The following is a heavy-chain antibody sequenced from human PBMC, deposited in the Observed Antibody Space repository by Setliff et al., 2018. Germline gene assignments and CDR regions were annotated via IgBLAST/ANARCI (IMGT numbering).Heavy chain of an antibody. J-gene: IGHJ3*02. Sequence: GGSLRLSCAASGFTFSDYYMSWIRQAPGKGLEWVSYISSSGSTIYYADSVKGRFTISRDNAKNPLYLQMNSLRAEDTAVYYCARDKDFWSGYAFDIWGQGTMVTVSS. CDR3: ARDKDFWSGYAFDI. V-gene: IGHV3-11*04. D-gene: IGHD3-3*01. CDR2: ISSSGSTI. CDR1: GFTFSDYY.